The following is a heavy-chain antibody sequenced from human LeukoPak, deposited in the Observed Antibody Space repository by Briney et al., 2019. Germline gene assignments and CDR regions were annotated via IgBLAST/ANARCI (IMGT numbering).Heavy chain of an antibody. V-gene: IGHV3-48*04. CDR2: ISSSSSTI. CDR3: ARELSGSYRDFDY. J-gene: IGHJ4*02. CDR1: GFMFSNYG. D-gene: IGHD1-26*01. Sequence: GGSLRLSCAASGFMFSNYGMNWVRQAPGKGLEWVSYISSSSSTIYYADSVKGRFTISRDNAKNSLYLQMNSLRAEDTAVYYCARELSGSYRDFDYWGQGTLVTVSS.